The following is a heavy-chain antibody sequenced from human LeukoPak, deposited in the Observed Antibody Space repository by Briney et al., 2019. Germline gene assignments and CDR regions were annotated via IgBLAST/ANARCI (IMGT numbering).Heavy chain of an antibody. CDR1: GFTFSSYA. CDR3: AKSDGSSGYYYGIVY. D-gene: IGHD3-22*01. V-gene: IGHV3-23*01. CDR2: IGGSGGST. Sequence: GGSLRLSCAAPGFTFSSYAMNWVRQAPGKGLEWVSAIGGSGGSTYYADSVKGRFTISRDNSKNTLYLQMNSLRAEDTALYYCAKSDGSSGYYYGIVYWGQGTLVIVSS. J-gene: IGHJ4*02.